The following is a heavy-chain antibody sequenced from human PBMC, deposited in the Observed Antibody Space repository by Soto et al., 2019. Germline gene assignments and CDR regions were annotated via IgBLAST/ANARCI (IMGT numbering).Heavy chain of an antibody. V-gene: IGHV3-66*01. CDR1: GFTVSSNY. J-gene: IGHJ4*02. CDR2: IYSGGST. D-gene: IGHD4-17*01. Sequence: GGSLRLSCAASGFTVSSNYMSWVRQAPGKGLEWVSVIYSGGSTYYADSVKGRFTISRDNSKNTLYLQMNSLRAEDTAVYYCARGRYDYGDYKYFDYWGQGTLVTVSS. CDR3: ARGRYDYGDYKYFDY.